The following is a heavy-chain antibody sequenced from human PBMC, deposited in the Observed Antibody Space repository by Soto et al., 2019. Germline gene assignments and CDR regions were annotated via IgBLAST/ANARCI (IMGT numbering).Heavy chain of an antibody. CDR2: ISYDGSHK. D-gene: IGHD6-13*01. J-gene: IGHJ6*02. Sequence: QVQVVESGGGVVQPVRSLRLSCVASGFSFSHFGMQSVRQAPGKGLEWVAVISYDGSHKYFGKSVTGRFSISRDNSKNTLYLQMNSLRPDDTALYFCARDREREQLGYYGVDVWGQGTTVAVSS. CDR1: GFSFSHFG. CDR3: ARDREREQLGYYGVDV. V-gene: IGHV3-30*03.